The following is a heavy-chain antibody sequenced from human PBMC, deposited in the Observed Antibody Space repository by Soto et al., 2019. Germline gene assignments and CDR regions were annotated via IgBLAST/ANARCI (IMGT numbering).Heavy chain of an antibody. J-gene: IGHJ4*02. V-gene: IGHV4-34*01. CDR1: GQSFSGHS. CDR3: ARGSGIVALPGELEDVNYDV. CDR2: ISESGST. D-gene: IGHD1-1*01. Sequence: QVQLQQWGAGLVKPSETLSLSCAVYGQSFSGHSWAWIRQPPGKGLEWIGEISESGSTYYNPSLKSRVTISTDTSKNQFSLKLSSVTAADTAAYFCARGSGIVALPGELEDVNYDVWGQGTLVNVSS.